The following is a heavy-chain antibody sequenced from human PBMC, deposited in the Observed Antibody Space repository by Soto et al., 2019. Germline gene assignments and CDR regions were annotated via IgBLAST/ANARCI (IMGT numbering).Heavy chain of an antibody. V-gene: IGHV3-21*01. CDR3: ARVAAPSTVTKRYYYYGMDV. CDR1: GFTFSSYS. Sequence: GGSLRLSCAASGFTFSSYSMNWVRQAPGKGLEWVSSISSSSSYIYYADSVKGRFTISRDNAKNSLYLQMNSLRAEDTAVYYCARVAAPSTVTKRYYYYGMDVWGQGTTVTVSS. CDR2: ISSSSSYI. J-gene: IGHJ6*02. D-gene: IGHD4-17*01.